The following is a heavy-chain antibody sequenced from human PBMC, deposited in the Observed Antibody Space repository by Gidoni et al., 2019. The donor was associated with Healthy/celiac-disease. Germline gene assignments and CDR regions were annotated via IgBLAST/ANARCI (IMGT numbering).Heavy chain of an antibody. CDR1: GFTFRSYE. D-gene: IGHD1-1*01. CDR2: ISSSGSTR. V-gene: IGHV3-48*03. J-gene: IGHJ4*02. CDR3: ARDRREGDNEPFDY. Sequence: EVPLVESGGGLVQPGGSLGLSCAASGFTFRSYEMNWVRQEPGKGLECVSDISSSGSTRYDADSVKGRLTITRDNAKNSRYRQKNSLRDEDTAVYYGARDRREGDNEPFDYWGQGTLVTVAS.